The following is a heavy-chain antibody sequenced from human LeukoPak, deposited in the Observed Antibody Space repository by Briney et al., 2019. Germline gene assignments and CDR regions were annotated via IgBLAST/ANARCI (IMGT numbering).Heavy chain of an antibody. J-gene: IGHJ5*02. Sequence: GASVKVSCKASGYTFTGYYMHWVRQAPGQGLEWMGWINPNSGGTNYAQKFQGRVTMTRDTSISTAYMELSRLRSDDTAVYYCARAYCSSTSCPWGSWFDPWGQGTLVTVSS. D-gene: IGHD2-2*01. CDR1: GYTFTGYY. CDR2: INPNSGGT. CDR3: ARAYCSSTSCPWGSWFDP. V-gene: IGHV1-2*02.